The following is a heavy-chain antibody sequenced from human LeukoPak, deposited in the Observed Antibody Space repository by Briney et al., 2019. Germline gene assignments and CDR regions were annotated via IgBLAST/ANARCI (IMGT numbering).Heavy chain of an antibody. Sequence: SETLSLTCAVSGDSISSSRYYWGWIRQPPGKGLEWIGSIYYSGSIWYHPSLKSRVTISVDTSKNQFSLKLTSVTAADTAVYYCARPPRHDFDDSRVHDAFDIWGQGTMVTVSS. J-gene: IGHJ3*02. CDR1: GDSISSSRYY. CDR2: IYYSGSI. V-gene: IGHV4-39*01. D-gene: IGHD2-15*01. CDR3: ARPPRHDFDDSRVHDAFDI.